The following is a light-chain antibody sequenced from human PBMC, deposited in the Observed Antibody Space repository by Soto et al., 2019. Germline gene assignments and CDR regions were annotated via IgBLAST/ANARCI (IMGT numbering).Light chain of an antibody. CDR3: QQYNSYWT. CDR2: AAS. V-gene: IGKV1-17*01. Sequence: DIQMTQSPSSLSSSVGDRVSITCRASQGIRNALGWYQQKPGKAPKRLIYAASRLQSGFPSRFSGSGSGTEVTLTIPSLQPDDFATYFCQQYNSYWTFGQGTKVDIK. J-gene: IGKJ1*01. CDR1: QGIRNA.